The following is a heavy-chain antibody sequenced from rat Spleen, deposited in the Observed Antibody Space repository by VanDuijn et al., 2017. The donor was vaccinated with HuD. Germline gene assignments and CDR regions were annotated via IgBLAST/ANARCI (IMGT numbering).Heavy chain of an antibody. CDR3: ARPHSSHYVMDA. CDR2: ISYEGSST. D-gene: IGHD1-8*01. CDR1: GFTFRNYY. Sequence: EVHLVESGGGLVQPGRSLKLSCAASGFTFRNYYMAWVRQAPKKGLEWVASISYEGSSTYYGDSVKGRFTISRDNAKSTLYLQMNSLRSEDTATYYCARPHSSHYVMDAWGQGASVTVSS. J-gene: IGHJ4*01. V-gene: IGHV5-22*01.